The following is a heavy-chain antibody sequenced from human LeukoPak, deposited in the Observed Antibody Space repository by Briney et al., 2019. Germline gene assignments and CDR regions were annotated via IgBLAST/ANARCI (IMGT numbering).Heavy chain of an antibody. CDR2: INPNSGGT. CDR1: GYTLTGYY. V-gene: IGHV1-2*02. CDR3: ARSGWSSSWPDFDY. J-gene: IGHJ4*02. Sequence: ASVKVSCKASGYTLTGYYIHWVRQAPGQGLEWMGWINPNSGGTDFAQKFQGRVTMTRDTSISTAYMELRSLRSDDTAVYYCARSGWSSSWPDFDYWGQGTLVTVSS. D-gene: IGHD6-13*01.